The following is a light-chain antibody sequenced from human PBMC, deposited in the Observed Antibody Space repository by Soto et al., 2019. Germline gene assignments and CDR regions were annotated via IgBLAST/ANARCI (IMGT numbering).Light chain of an antibody. V-gene: IGKV3D-15*01. CDR2: QTP. CDR1: QYINTR. J-gene: IGKJ5*01. CDR3: QQYHSWSPIT. Sequence: EIVLTQSPATLSSFPGNRVTLSCRASQYINTRLAWYQHRPGQAPRLLIYQTPIRAAGIPARFSGSGSGTEFTLTISSLHSEDFAIYYCQQYHSWSPITFGQGTRLEIK.